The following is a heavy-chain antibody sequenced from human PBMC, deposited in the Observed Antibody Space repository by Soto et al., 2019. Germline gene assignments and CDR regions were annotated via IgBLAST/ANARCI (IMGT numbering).Heavy chain of an antibody. Sequence: GGSLRLSCAASGFTFSSYSMNWVRQAPGNGLEWVSSISSSSSYIYYADSVKGRFTISRDNAKNSLYLQMNSLRAEDTAVYYCARDQGVGYCSGGSCYPIATHAFDIWGQGTMVTVSS. V-gene: IGHV3-21*01. D-gene: IGHD2-15*01. CDR1: GFTFSSYS. J-gene: IGHJ3*02. CDR3: ARDQGVGYCSGGSCYPIATHAFDI. CDR2: ISSSSSYI.